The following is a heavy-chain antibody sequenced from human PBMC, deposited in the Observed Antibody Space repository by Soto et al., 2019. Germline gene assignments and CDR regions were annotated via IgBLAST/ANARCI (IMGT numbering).Heavy chain of an antibody. CDR2: ISGHNGNT. Sequence: QVQLVHSGAEVKKPGASVKVSCKASGYSFTSCGISWVRQAPGQGPEWMGWISGHNGNTNHPQSFQGRVNMTTDTSRNTAYMELRSLRSDDTAVYYCARHRFNYYDDTVYYYFDSWGQGTLVTVSS. D-gene: IGHD3-22*01. J-gene: IGHJ4*02. CDR1: GYSFTSCG. CDR3: ARHRFNYYDDTVYYYFDS. V-gene: IGHV1-18*04.